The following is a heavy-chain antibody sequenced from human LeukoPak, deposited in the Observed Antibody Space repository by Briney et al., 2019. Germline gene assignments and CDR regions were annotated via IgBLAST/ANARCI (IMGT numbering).Heavy chain of an antibody. CDR1: GYTFTGYY. V-gene: IGHV1-2*02. J-gene: IGHJ4*02. CDR2: INPNSGDT. Sequence: ASVKVSCKASGYTFTGYYMHWVRQAPGQGLEWMGWINPNSGDTHYAQKFQGRVTMTRDTSINTAYMELSRLRSDDTAVHYCARDQAFVYCSGGTCYDDYWGQGSLVTVSS. D-gene: IGHD2-15*01. CDR3: ARDQAFVYCSGGTCYDDY.